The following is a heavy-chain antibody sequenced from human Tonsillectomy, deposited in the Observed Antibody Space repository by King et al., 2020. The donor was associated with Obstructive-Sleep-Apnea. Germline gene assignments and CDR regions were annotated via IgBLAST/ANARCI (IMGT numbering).Heavy chain of an antibody. CDR2: IRYDGMSK. J-gene: IGHJ4*02. D-gene: IGHD6-13*01. CDR1: GFTFSSYG. Sequence: VQLVESGGGVVQPGRSLRLSCAASGFTFSSYGMHWVRQAPGKGLEWVAFIRYDGMSKYYADSVKVRFTISRDNSKNTLELQMNSLRTEDTAVYYWAKALSSWDYWGQGTLVTVSS. CDR3: AKALSSWDY. V-gene: IGHV3-30*02.